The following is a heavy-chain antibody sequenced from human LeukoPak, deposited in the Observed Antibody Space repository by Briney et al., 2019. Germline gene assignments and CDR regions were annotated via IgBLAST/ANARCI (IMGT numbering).Heavy chain of an antibody. V-gene: IGHV1-69*01. J-gene: IGHJ4*02. CDR2: IIPIFGTA. Sequence: SVKVSCKASGGTFSSYAISWVRQAPGQGLEWMGGIIPIFGTANYAQKFQGRVTITADESTSTAYMELSSLRSEDTAVYYCARGGTMVRGVISFFDYWGQGTLVTVSS. CDR1: GGTFSSYA. CDR3: ARGGTMVRGVISFFDY. D-gene: IGHD3-10*01.